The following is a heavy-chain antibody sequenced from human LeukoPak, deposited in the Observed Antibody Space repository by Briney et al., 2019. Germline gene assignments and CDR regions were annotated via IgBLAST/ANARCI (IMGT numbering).Heavy chain of an antibody. CDR1: GYTFTSYD. V-gene: IGHV1-8*01. J-gene: IGHJ6*02. CDR3: ARVNVDYDFWSGYYRVSNYYGMDV. Sequence: ASVKVSRKASGYTFTSYDINWVRQATGQGLEWMGWMNPNSGNTGYAQKFQGRVTMTRNTSISTAYMELSSLRSEDTAVYYCARVNVDYDFWSGYYRVSNYYGMDVWGQGTTVTVSS. D-gene: IGHD3-3*01. CDR2: MNPNSGNT.